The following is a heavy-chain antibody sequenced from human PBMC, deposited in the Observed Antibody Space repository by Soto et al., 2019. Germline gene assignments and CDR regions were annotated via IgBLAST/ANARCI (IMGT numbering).Heavy chain of an antibody. CDR2: IYYSGST. V-gene: IGHV4-59*01. CDR1: GGSISSYY. J-gene: IGHJ6*02. CDR3: AREGAIRLGELSSSEYYYGMDV. Sequence: PSETLSLTCTVSGGSISSYYWSWIRQPPGKGLEWIGYIYYSGSTNYNPSLKSRVTISVDTSKNQFSLKLSSVTAADTAVYYCAREGAIRLGELSSSEYYYGMDVWGQGTTVTVSS. D-gene: IGHD3-16*02.